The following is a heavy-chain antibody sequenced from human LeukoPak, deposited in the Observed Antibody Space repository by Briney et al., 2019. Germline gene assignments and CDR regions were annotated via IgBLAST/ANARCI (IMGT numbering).Heavy chain of an antibody. CDR2: IYYSGST. CDR3: ARELDYSNYGYFDY. D-gene: IGHD4-11*01. CDR1: GGSISSYY. J-gene: IGHJ4*02. V-gene: IGHV4-59*12. Sequence: SETLSLTCTVSGGSISSYYWSWIRQPPGKGLEWIGYIYYSGSTNYNPSLKSRVTISVDTSKNQFSLKLSSVTAADTAVYYCARELDYSNYGYFDYWGQGTLVTVSS.